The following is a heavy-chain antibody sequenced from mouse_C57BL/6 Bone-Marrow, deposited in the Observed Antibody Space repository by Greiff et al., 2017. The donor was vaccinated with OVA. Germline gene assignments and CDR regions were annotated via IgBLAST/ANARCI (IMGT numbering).Heavy chain of an antibody. CDR3: ASAITTVVADDY. CDR2: IDPEDGET. Sequence: EVHLVESGAELVKPGASVKLSCTASGFNIKDYYMHWVKQRTEQGLEWIGRIDPEDGETKSAPKFQGKATITADTSSNTAYLQLSSLTSEDTAVYYCASAITTVVADDYWGQGTTLTVSS. J-gene: IGHJ2*01. D-gene: IGHD1-1*01. CDR1: GFNIKDYY. V-gene: IGHV14-2*01.